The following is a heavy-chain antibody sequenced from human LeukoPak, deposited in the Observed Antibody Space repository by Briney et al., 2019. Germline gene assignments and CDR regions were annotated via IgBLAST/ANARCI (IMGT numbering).Heavy chain of an antibody. CDR1: GGTFSSYA. V-gene: IGHV1-69*01. CDR3: ARDSGRTIFGVVDYYYYGMDV. D-gene: IGHD3-3*01. Sequence: SVKVSCKASGGTFSSYAISWVRQAPGQGLEWMGGIIPIFGTANYAQKFQGRVTITADESTSTAYMELSSLRSEDTAVYHCARDSGRTIFGVVDYYYYGMDVWGQGTTVTVSS. J-gene: IGHJ6*02. CDR2: IIPIFGTA.